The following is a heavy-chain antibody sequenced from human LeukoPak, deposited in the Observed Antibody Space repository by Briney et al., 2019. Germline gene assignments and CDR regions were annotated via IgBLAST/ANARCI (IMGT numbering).Heavy chain of an antibody. CDR3: ARPGYDFWSGYSHLEYYFDY. V-gene: IGHV3-33*01. Sequence: PGGSLRLSCAASGFTFSSYGMHWVRQAPGKGLEWVAVIWYDGSNKYYADSVKGRFTISRDNSKNTLYLQMNSLRAEDTAVYYCARPGYDFWSGYSHLEYYFDYWGQGTLVTVSS. CDR1: GFTFSSYG. D-gene: IGHD3-3*01. CDR2: IWYDGSNK. J-gene: IGHJ4*02.